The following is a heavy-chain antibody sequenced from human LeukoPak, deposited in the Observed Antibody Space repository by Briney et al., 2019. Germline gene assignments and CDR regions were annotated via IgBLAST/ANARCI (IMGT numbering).Heavy chain of an antibody. CDR1: GFTFSDYY. V-gene: IGHV3-11*01. CDR2: ISSSGSTI. Sequence: PGGSLRLSCAASGFTFSDYYMSWIRQAPGKGLEWVSYISSSGSTIYYADSVEGRFTISRDNAKNSLYLQMNSLRAEDTAVYYCASGDIVATTASDYWGQGTLVTVSS. J-gene: IGHJ4*02. D-gene: IGHD5-12*01. CDR3: ASGDIVATTASDY.